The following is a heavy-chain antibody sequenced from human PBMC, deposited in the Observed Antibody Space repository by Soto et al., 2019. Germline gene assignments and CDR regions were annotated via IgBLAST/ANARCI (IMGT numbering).Heavy chain of an antibody. D-gene: IGHD3-22*01. CDR2: IRSSSST. CDR3: AREDSRARMDV. J-gene: IGHJ6*02. Sequence: GGSLRLSCATSGVTFSTLGMHWVRQAPGKGLEWVSFIRSSSSTQYADSVRGRFTISRDNAKNSLYLQMISLREEDTAVYYCAREDSRARMDVWGRGTTVTVSS. V-gene: IGHV3-48*02. CDR1: GVTFSTLG.